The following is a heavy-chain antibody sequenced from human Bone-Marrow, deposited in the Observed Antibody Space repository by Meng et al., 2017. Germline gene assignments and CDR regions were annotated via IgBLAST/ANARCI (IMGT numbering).Heavy chain of an antibody. Sequence: GGPLRLSCAASGFTFSSYAMHWVRQAPGKGLEWVAVISYDGGNKYYADSVKGRFTISRDNSKNTLYLQMNSLRAEDTAVYYCARVGTSSSWYGKQYYFDYWGQGTLVTVSS. CDR1: GFTFSSYA. V-gene: IGHV3-30*04. D-gene: IGHD6-13*01. J-gene: IGHJ4*02. CDR3: ARVGTSSSWYGKQYYFDY. CDR2: ISYDGGNK.